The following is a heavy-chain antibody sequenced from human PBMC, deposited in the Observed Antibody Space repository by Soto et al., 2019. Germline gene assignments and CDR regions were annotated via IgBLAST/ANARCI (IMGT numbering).Heavy chain of an antibody. V-gene: IGHV4-39*02. D-gene: IGHD1-1*01. J-gene: IGHJ4*02. CDR1: GGSISSSSYY. Sequence: PSETLSLTCTVSGGSISSSSYYWGWIRQPPGKGLEWIGSIYYSGSTYYNPSLKSRVTISVDTSKNQFSLKLSSVTAADTAVYYCAKENCANPDSWGQGTLVTVSS. CDR3: AKENCANPDS. CDR2: IYYSGST.